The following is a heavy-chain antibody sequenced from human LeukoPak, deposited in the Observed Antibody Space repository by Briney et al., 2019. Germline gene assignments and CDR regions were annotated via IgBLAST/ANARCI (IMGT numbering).Heavy chain of an antibody. CDR1: GGSISSYY. CDR3: ARDRRVWSGRQGGAFDI. V-gene: IGHV4-4*07. CDR2: IYTSGST. J-gene: IGHJ3*02. D-gene: IGHD3-3*01. Sequence: QTSETLSLTCTVSGGSISSYYWSWIRQPAGKGLEWIGRIYTSGSTNYNPSLKSRVTMSVDTSKNQFSLKLSSVTAADTAVYYCARDRRVWSGRQGGAFDIWGQGTMVTVSS.